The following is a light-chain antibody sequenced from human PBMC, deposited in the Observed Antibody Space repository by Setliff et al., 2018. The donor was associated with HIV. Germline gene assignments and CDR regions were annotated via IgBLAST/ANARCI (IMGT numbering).Light chain of an antibody. Sequence: ALTQPPSASGSPGQSVTISCTGTSSDVGGYNFVSWYQHHPGNAPKLMIYDVSKRPSGVPDRFSGSKSGNTASLTVSGLQAEDEADYYCSSYAGSSFYVFGTGTKATVL. CDR3: SSYAGSSFYV. CDR2: DVS. J-gene: IGLJ1*01. CDR1: SSDVGGYNF. V-gene: IGLV2-8*01.